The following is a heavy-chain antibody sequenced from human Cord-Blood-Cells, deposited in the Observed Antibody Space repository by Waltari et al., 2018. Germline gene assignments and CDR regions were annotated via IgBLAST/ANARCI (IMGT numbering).Heavy chain of an antibody. J-gene: IGHJ4*02. V-gene: IGHV3-21*01. D-gene: IGHD7-27*01. CDR3: ARGRTGEADY. Sequence: EVQLVESGGGLVKPGGSLSLSCAASGFTFSSYSMNWVRQAPGKGLEWVSSISSSSSYIYYADSVKGRFTISRDNAKNSLYLQMNSLRAEDTAVYYCARGRTGEADYWGQGTLVTVSS. CDR1: GFTFSSYS. CDR2: ISSSSSYI.